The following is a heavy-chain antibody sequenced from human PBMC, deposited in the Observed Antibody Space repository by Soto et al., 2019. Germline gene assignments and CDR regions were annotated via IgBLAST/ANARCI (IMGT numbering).Heavy chain of an antibody. CDR3: ARQPRGPGYGERGLYFDY. D-gene: IGHD3-16*01. CDR1: GGSTNSRSDY. Sequence: PWVTLSLTCTVSGGSTNSRSDYWGWIRQPPGKWLEWIGSVYYSGSTHDNPSLQSRVTISVDTSRNQFSLNLISVTAADTAVYFCARQPRGPGYGERGLYFDYWGQGTLVTVSS. V-gene: IGHV4-39*01. J-gene: IGHJ4*02. CDR2: VYYSGST.